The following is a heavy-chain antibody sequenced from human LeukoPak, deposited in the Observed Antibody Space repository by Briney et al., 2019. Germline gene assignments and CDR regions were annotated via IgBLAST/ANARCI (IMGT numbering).Heavy chain of an antibody. CDR3: ARDPNWDDNYYGSG. CDR2: ISYDGSNK. J-gene: IGHJ4*02. CDR1: GFTFSSYA. D-gene: IGHD3-10*01. Sequence: GGSLRLSCAASGFTFSSYAMHWVRQAPGKGLEWVAVISYDGSNKYYADSVKGRFTISRDNSKNTLYLQMNSLRAEDTAVYYCARDPNWDDNYYGSGWGQGTLVTVSS. V-gene: IGHV3-30-3*01.